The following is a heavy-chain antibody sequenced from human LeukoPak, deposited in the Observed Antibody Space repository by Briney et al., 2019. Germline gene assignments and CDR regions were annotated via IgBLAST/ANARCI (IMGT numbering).Heavy chain of an antibody. D-gene: IGHD2-8*01. V-gene: IGHV4-4*07. CDR1: GGSISSYY. J-gene: IGHJ5*02. CDR2: IYTSGST. CDR3: ARNYCTNGVCYFNWFDP. Sequence: PSETLSLTCTVSGGSISSYYWSWIRQPAGKGLEWIGRIYTSGSTNYNPSLKSRVTMSLDTSKNQFSLKLSSVTAADTAVYYCARNYCTNGVCYFNWFDPWGQGTLVTVSS.